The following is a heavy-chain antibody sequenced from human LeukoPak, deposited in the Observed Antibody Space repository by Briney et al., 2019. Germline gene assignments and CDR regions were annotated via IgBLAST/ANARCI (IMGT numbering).Heavy chain of an antibody. Sequence: PSETLSLTCTVSGGSISSYYWSWIRQPPGKGLEWIGYIYYSGRTNYNPSLKSRVTISVDTSKNQFSLKLSSVTAADTAVYYCARLSSAAGPPFDYWGQGTLVTVSS. CDR1: GGSISSYY. CDR3: ARLSSAAGPPFDY. D-gene: IGHD6-13*01. J-gene: IGHJ4*02. CDR2: IYYSGRT. V-gene: IGHV4-59*01.